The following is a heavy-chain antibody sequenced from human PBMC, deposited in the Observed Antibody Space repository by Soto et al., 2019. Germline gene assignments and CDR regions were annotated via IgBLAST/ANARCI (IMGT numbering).Heavy chain of an antibody. D-gene: IGHD3-22*01. Sequence: GGSLRLSCAASGFTFSNAWMNWVRQAPGKGLEWVGRIKSKTDGGTTDYAAPVKGRFTISRDDSKNTLYLQMNSLKTEDTAVYYCTETMMGDWSAFDIWGQGTMVTVSS. V-gene: IGHV3-15*07. CDR1: GFTFSNAW. J-gene: IGHJ3*02. CDR3: TETMMGDWSAFDI. CDR2: IKSKTDGGTT.